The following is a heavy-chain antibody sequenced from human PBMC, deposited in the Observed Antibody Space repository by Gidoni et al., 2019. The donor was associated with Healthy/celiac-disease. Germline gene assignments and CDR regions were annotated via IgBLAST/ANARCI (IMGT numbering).Heavy chain of an antibody. V-gene: IGHV1-69*06. CDR1: GGTFSSYA. Sequence: QVQLVQSGAGVKKPGSSVTVSCKASGGTFSSYAISWVRQAPGQGLEWMGGIIPILGTGSYAQKFQGRVTISAYKSTSTAYMELSSLRSEDTAVDYCARVRYCSGGSCYWYFDLWGRGTLVTVSS. J-gene: IGHJ2*01. CDR3: ARVRYCSGGSCYWYFDL. CDR2: IIPILGTG. D-gene: IGHD2-15*01.